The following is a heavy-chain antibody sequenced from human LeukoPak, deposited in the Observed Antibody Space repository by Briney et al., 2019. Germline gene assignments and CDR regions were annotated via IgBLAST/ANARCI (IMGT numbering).Heavy chain of an antibody. J-gene: IGHJ4*02. V-gene: IGHV3-21*06. CDR1: GFTFSYYN. CDR2: ISGGSDYI. CDR3: ARLDESEGDY. Sequence: GGSLRLSCSASGFTFSYYNMNWFRQAPGKRLEWVASISGGSDYIEYADSVKGRFTISRDNAKNSLFLQISNLSAEDTAVYYCARLDESEGDYWGQGTLLTVSS.